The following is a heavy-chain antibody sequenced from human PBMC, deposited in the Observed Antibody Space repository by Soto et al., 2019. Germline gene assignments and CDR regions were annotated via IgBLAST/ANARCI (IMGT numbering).Heavy chain of an antibody. D-gene: IGHD2-15*01. CDR3: AKEGRLGAGYYFDY. V-gene: IGHV3-23*01. CDR2: ISGSGGST. J-gene: IGHJ4*02. CDR1: GFTFSSYA. Sequence: GGSLRLSCAASGFTFSSYAMSWVRQAPGKGLEWVSAISGSGGSTYYADSVKGRFTISRDNAKNSLYLQMNSLRAEDTALYYCAKEGRLGAGYYFDYWGQGTLVTVSS.